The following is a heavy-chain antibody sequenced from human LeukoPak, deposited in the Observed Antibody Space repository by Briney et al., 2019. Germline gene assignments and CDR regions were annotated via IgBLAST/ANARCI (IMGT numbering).Heavy chain of an antibody. CDR1: GFNFISSW. V-gene: IGHV3-30*18. CDR2: ISYDGSNK. J-gene: IGHJ4*02. D-gene: IGHD5-12*01. Sequence: GGSLRLSCVTSGFNFISSWMSWVRQAPGKGLEWVAVISYDGSNKDYADSVKGRFTISRDNSKNTLYLQMNSLRAEDTALYYCAKDWLEYSGYDYVFDYWGQGTLVTVSS. CDR3: AKDWLEYSGYDYVFDY.